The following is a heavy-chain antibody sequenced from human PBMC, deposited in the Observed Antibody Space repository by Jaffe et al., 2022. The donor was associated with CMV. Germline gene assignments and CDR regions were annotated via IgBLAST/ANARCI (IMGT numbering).Heavy chain of an antibody. CDR1: GGSISSYY. CDR2: IYYSGST. Sequence: QVQLQESGPGLVKPSETLALTCTVSGGSISSYYWSWIRQPPGKGLEWIGYIYYSGSTKYNPSLKSRVTISVDTSKNQFSLKLSSVTAADTAVYYCARVHPDGHTDYWGQGTLVTVSS. J-gene: IGHJ4*02. V-gene: IGHV4-59*01. CDR3: ARVHPDGHTDY.